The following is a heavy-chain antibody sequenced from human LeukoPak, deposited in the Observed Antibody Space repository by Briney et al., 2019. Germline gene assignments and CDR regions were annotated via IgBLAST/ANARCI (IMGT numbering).Heavy chain of an antibody. Sequence: QTGGSLRLSCAASGFTFSSNAMSWVRKAPGKGLEWVSTLSNTGIATYYADSVKGRFTISRDNYENTLFLQMNYLRAEDRATYYCAKVPYSDYGSGRPPFMDVWGQGTTVAVSS. V-gene: IGHV3-23*01. CDR1: GFTFSSNA. J-gene: IGHJ6*02. CDR3: AKVPYSDYGSGRPPFMDV. CDR2: LSNTGIAT. D-gene: IGHD3-10*01.